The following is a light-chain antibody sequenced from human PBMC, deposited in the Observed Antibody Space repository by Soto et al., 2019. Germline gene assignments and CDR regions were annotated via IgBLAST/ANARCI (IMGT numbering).Light chain of an antibody. J-gene: IGKJ4*01. CDR3: QQYSNWPPIT. CDR1: QRISTN. Sequence: DIVMTQSPATLSVSPGERATLSCRASQRISTNLAWYQQKPGQAPRLLIYGASTRATGIPARFSGSGSGTEFALTITSLQSEDFAVYYCQQYSNWPPITFGGGTKVEIK. V-gene: IGKV3-15*01. CDR2: GAS.